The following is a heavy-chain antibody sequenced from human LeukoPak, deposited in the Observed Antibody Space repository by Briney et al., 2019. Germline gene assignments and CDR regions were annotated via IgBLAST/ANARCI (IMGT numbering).Heavy chain of an antibody. CDR2: VWYDGSNK. J-gene: IGHJ6*02. Sequence: PGGSLRLSCAASGFTFSSYGMHWVRQAPGKGLEWVAVVWYDGSNKYYADSVKGRFTISRDNSKNTLYLQMNSLRAEDTAVYYCARDYHSPNFDWLLGYYYYGMDVWGQGTTVTVSS. CDR1: GFTFSSYG. V-gene: IGHV3-33*01. CDR3: ARDYHSPNFDWLLGYYYYGMDV. D-gene: IGHD3-9*01.